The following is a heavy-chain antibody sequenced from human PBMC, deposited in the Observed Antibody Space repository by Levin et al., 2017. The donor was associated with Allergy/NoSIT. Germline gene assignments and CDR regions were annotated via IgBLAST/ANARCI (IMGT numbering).Heavy chain of an antibody. CDR2: ISGSGGNT. D-gene: IGHD6-19*01. V-gene: IGHV3-23*01. J-gene: IGHJ4*02. Sequence: GGSLRLSCAASGFTFSTYAMSWVRQAPGKGLEWVSAISGSGGNTYYADSVKGRFTISRDNSKNRLYLQMNSLRAEDTAVYYCARDPPPEWMAAPKGQFDYWGQGTLVTVSS. CDR3: ARDPPPEWMAAPKGQFDY. CDR1: GFTFSTYA.